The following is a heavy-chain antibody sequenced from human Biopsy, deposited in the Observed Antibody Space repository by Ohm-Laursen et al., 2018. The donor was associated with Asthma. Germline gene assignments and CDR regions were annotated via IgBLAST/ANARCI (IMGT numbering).Heavy chain of an antibody. J-gene: IGHJ4*02. D-gene: IGHD2-2*01. V-gene: IGHV1-69*13. CDR1: GGTFNAYV. CDR3: ARKAGSCISRTCYSLDF. Sequence: GASVKVSCKSLGGTFNAYVIGWVRQAPGQGLEWMGGINSVFGTTTYPKKFQDRVTITADGSTSTVYMELSSLRSENTAVYYCARKAGSCISRTCYSLDFWGQGTLVTVSS. CDR2: INSVFGTT.